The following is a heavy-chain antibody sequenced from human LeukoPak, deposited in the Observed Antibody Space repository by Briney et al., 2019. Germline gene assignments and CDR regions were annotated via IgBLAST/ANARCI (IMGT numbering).Heavy chain of an antibody. D-gene: IGHD6-19*01. CDR3: ARDPVAEKDY. CDR2: IIPILGIA. J-gene: IGHJ4*02. CDR1: GGTFSSYT. V-gene: IGHV1-69*04. Sequence: GASVKVSCKASGGTFSSYTFSWVRQAPGQGREWMGRIIPILGIANYAQNFQGRVTITADKSTSTAYMELSSLRSEDTAVYYCARDPVAEKDYWGQGTLVTVS.